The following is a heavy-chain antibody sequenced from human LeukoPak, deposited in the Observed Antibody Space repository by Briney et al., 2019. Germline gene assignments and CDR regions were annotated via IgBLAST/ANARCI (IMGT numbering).Heavy chain of an antibody. V-gene: IGHV1-8*01. CDR3: ARATKYYDILTGYFTIYYFDY. J-gene: IGHJ4*02. Sequence: GASVKVSCKASGYTFTSYDINWVRQATGQGLEWMGWMNPNSGNTGYAQKFQGRVTMTRNTSISTAYMELSSLRSEDTAVYYCARATKYYDILTGYFTIYYFDYWGQGTLVTVSS. CDR2: MNPNSGNT. CDR1: GYTFTSYD. D-gene: IGHD3-9*01.